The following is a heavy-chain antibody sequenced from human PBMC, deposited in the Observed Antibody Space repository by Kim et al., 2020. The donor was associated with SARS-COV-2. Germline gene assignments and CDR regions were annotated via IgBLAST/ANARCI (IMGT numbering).Heavy chain of an antibody. V-gene: IGHV2-70*11. CDR2: IDWDDDK. CDR1: GFSLSTSGMC. J-gene: IGHJ3*02. D-gene: IGHD6-19*01. CDR3: ARISVAGTDGGGFDI. Sequence: SGPTLLNPTQTLTLTCTFSGFSLSTSGMCVSWIRQPPGKALEWLARIDWDDDKYYSTSLRTRLTISKDTSKNQVVLTMTNMDPVDTGTYYCARISVAGTDGGGFDIWGQGTMVTVSS.